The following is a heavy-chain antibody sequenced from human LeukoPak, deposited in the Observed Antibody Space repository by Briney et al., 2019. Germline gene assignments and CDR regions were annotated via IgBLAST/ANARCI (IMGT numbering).Heavy chain of an antibody. CDR1: GFTFDDYA. D-gene: IGHD6-13*01. V-gene: IGHV3-9*01. J-gene: IGHJ4*02. CDR3: AKDDIIAAAGFE. CDR2: ISWNSGSI. Sequence: GGSLRLSCAASGFTFDDYAMHWVRQAPGKGLEWVSGISWNSGSIGYADSVKGRFTNSRDNAKNSLYLQMNSLRAEDTALYYCAKDDIIAAAGFEWGQGTLVTVSS.